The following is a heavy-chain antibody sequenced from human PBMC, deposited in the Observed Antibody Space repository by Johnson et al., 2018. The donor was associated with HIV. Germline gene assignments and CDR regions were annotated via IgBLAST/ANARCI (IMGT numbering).Heavy chain of an antibody. CDR2: IRYDGSNK. J-gene: IGHJ3*02. Sequence: QMQLVESGGGLVKPGGSLRLSCAASGFTFRSYGMHWVRQAPGKGLEWVAFIRYDGSNKYSADSVKGRFTISRYNSKNTLYLQMNSLRAEETALYYCAKDRRIMITFWADVFDIWGQGTMVTVSS. D-gene: IGHD3-16*01. V-gene: IGHV3-30*02. CDR1: GFTFRSYG. CDR3: AKDRRIMITFWADVFDI.